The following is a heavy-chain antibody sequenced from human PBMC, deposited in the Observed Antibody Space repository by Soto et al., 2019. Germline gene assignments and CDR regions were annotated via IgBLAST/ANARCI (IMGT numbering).Heavy chain of an antibody. CDR3: AKDGLQLGYCSSTSCYAFDY. CDR1: GFTFSSYG. J-gene: IGHJ4*02. CDR2: ISYDGSNK. D-gene: IGHD2-2*01. Sequence: GGSLRLSCAASGFTFSSYGMHWVRQAPGKGLEWVAVISYDGSNKYYADSVKGRFTISRDNSKNTLYMQMNSLRAEDTAVYYWAKDGLQLGYCSSTSCYAFDYWGQGTLVTVSS. V-gene: IGHV3-30*18.